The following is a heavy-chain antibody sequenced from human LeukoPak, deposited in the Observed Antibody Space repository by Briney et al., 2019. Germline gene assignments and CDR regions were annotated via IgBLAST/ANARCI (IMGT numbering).Heavy chain of an antibody. CDR1: GYTFTSFD. CDR3: ARGPGSPDRYMDV. Sequence: ASLKVSCKASGYTFTSFDINWARQATGQGGEWRGWMNPNSGNTGYAQKFQGRVTMTRNTSISTACMELSSLRSEDTAVYYCARGPGSPDRYMDVWGKGTTVTVSS. CDR2: MNPNSGNT. V-gene: IGHV1-8*01. D-gene: IGHD1-14*01. J-gene: IGHJ6*03.